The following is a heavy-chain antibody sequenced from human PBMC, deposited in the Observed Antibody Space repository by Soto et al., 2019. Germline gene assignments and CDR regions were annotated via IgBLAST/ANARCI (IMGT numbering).Heavy chain of an antibody. Sequence: QITLKESGPTLVEPTQTLTLTCTFSELSLSTSGVGVGWIRQPLGKALEWLALIYWDDDKRYSPSLKSRPTIPKVTSNNKVVLTMTNMDPVDTATYCCVHSHVLRCFGFASWGPGTLVTVPS. V-gene: IGHV2-5*02. CDR1: ELSLSTSGVG. J-gene: IGHJ4*02. CDR3: VHSHVLRCFGFAS. CDR2: IYWDDDK. D-gene: IGHD3-10*01.